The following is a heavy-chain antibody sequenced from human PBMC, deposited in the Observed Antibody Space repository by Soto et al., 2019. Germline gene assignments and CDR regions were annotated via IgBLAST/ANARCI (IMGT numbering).Heavy chain of an antibody. J-gene: IGHJ4*02. CDR2: INGGGDTT. Sequence: EVQLLESGGGLVQPGGSLRLSCAASGFTFNNYAMTWVRQAPGKGLEWVSAINGGGDTTSYADSVKGRFTVSRDGSKNTLYPQMSSLRAEDTALYYSAKGRGGSGSLTPRVDFSGQGNLVTDSS. D-gene: IGHD3-10*01. V-gene: IGHV3-23*01. CDR1: GFTFNNYA. CDR3: AKGRGGSGSLTPRVDF.